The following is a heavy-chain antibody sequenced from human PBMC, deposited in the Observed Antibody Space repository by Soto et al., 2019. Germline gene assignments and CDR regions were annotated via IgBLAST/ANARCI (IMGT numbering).Heavy chain of an antibody. D-gene: IGHD2-8*01. CDR1: GFTFSSYA. CDR2: ISYDGSNK. CDR3: ARDTDCTNGVCYTRHAFDI. J-gene: IGHJ3*02. V-gene: IGHV3-30-3*01. Sequence: GESLKISCAASGFTFSSYAMHWVRQAPGKGLEWVAVISYDGSNKYYADSVKGRFTISRDNSKNTLYLQMNSLRAEDTAVYYCARDTDCTNGVCYTRHAFDIWGQGTMVTVSS.